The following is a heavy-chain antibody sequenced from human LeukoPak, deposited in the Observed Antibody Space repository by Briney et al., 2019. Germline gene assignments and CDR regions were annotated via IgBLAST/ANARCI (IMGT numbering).Heavy chain of an antibody. V-gene: IGHV4-34*01. J-gene: IGHJ6*03. CDR2: IYYSGST. Sequence: SETLSLTCAVYGGSFSGYYWGWIRQPPGKGREWIGNIYYSGSTYYSPSLKSRVTISVDTSKNQFSLKLSSVTAADTAVYYCARLGAVVPGHYYYYMDVWGKGTTVTVSS. D-gene: IGHD6-19*01. CDR1: GGSFSGYY. CDR3: ARLGAVVPGHYYYYMDV.